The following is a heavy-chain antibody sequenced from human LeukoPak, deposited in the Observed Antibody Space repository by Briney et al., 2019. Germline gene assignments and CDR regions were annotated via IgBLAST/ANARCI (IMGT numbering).Heavy chain of an antibody. D-gene: IGHD6-13*01. CDR2: IYSGGST. Sequence: GGSLRLSCAASGFTVSSNYMSWVRQAPGKGREWVSVIYSGGSTYYADSVKGRFTISRDNSKSTLYLQMNSLRAEDTAVYYCARDLAAGTSWFDPWGQGTLVTASS. CDR1: GFTVSSNY. J-gene: IGHJ5*02. V-gene: IGHV3-66*01. CDR3: ARDLAAGTSWFDP.